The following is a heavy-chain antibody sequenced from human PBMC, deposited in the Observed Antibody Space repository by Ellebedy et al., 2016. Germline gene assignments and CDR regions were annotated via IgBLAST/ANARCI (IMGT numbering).Heavy chain of an antibody. CDR3: ARAGIVGATTSAYDY. V-gene: IGHV1-69*13. CDR2: IIPIFGTA. D-gene: IGHD1-26*01. CDR1: GGTFSSYA. Sequence: SVKVSXKASGGTFSSYAISWVRQAPGQGLEWMGGIIPIFGTANYAQKFQGRVTITADESTSTAYMELSSLRSEDTAVYYCARAGIVGATTSAYDYWGQGTLVTVSS. J-gene: IGHJ4*02.